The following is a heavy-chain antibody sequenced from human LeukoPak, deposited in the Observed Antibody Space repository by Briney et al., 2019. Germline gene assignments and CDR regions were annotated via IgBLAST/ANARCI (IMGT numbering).Heavy chain of an antibody. Sequence: GGSLRLSCAASGFTFINYAMGWVRQAPGKGLQWVSAISGSGGSTYHADSVKGRFTISRDNSKNTLYLQMGSLRAEDMAVYYCARGSGSRGLDYWGQGTLVTVSS. CDR3: ARGSGSRGLDY. CDR1: GFTFINYA. V-gene: IGHV3-23*01. D-gene: IGHD3-22*01. CDR2: ISGSGGST. J-gene: IGHJ4*02.